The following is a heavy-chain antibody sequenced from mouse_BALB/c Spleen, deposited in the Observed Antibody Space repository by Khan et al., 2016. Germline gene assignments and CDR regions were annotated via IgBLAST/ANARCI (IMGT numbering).Heavy chain of an antibody. D-gene: IGHD2-3*01. CDR2: ISSDSSTK. J-gene: IGHJ2*01. Sequence: EVELVESGGGLVQPGGSRTLSCAASGFTFSSFGMHWVRQAPEKGLEWVAYISSDSSTKYYADTVKGRFTISSDNPKNTLFLQMTSLRSEDSAIVYCAKDGYDYWGQGTTLTVSS. V-gene: IGHV5-17*02. CDR3: AKDGYDY. CDR1: GFTFSSFG.